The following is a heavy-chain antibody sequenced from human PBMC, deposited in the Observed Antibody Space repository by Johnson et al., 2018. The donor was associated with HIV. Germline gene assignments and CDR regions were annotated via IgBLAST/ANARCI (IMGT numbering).Heavy chain of an antibody. Sequence: QVQLVESGGGVVQPGRSLRLSCAASGFTFSSYAMHWVLQAPGKGLEWVAVISHDGSNKYYADSVKGRFTISRDNSKNPLYLQINSLRAEDTAVYYCAKDGAYSIPWSAFDIWGQVTMVTVSS. J-gene: IGHJ3*02. CDR3: AKDGAYSIPWSAFDI. D-gene: IGHD3-16*01. CDR1: GFTFSSYA. V-gene: IGHV3-30-3*01. CDR2: ISHDGSNK.